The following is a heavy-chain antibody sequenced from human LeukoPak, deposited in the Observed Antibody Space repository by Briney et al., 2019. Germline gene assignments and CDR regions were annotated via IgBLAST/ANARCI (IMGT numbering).Heavy chain of an antibody. V-gene: IGHV3-30*02. J-gene: IGHJ4*02. CDR2: IRDEESNK. Sequence: GGSLTLDCSAYGVTFSGYGKQWVRQAAGKGREPGAAIRDEESNKYCADSVKGRFTISRDNSKNTLYLQMNSLRAEDTAVYYCAKACIAAAGLFDYWGQGTLVTVSS. CDR3: AKACIAAAGLFDY. D-gene: IGHD6-13*01. CDR1: GVTFSGYG.